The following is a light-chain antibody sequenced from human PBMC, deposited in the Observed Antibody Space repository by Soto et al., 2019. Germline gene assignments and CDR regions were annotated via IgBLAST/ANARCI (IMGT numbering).Light chain of an antibody. Sequence: EIVLTQSPAALSLSRGERATLSCRASQSVSSSYLAWYQQKPGQAPRLLIYGASSRATGIPDRFSGSGSGTDFTLTISRLEPEDFAVYYCQQYGSSQWTFGQGTKVDIK. CDR2: GAS. V-gene: IGKV3-20*01. CDR3: QQYGSSQWT. J-gene: IGKJ1*01. CDR1: QSVSSSY.